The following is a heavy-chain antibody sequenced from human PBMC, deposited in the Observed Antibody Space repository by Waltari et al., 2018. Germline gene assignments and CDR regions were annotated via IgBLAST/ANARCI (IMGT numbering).Heavy chain of an antibody. V-gene: IGHV3-30-3*01. CDR2: ISYDGSNK. D-gene: IGHD1-1*01. CDR1: SSYA. CDR3: ARVEIRNFDY. Sequence: SSYAMHWVRQAPGKGLEWVAVISYDGSNKYYADSVKGRFTISRDNSKNTLYLQMNSLRAEDTAVYYCARVEIRNFDYWGQGTLVTVSS. J-gene: IGHJ4*02.